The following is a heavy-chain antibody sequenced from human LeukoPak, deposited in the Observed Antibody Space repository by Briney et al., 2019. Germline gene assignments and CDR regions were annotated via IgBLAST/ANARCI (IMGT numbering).Heavy chain of an antibody. CDR2: IYYSGST. CDR3: ARGYYDSSGYYYDY. D-gene: IGHD3-22*01. Sequence: SETLSLTCTVSGGSISSYYWSWIRQPPGKGLEWIGYIYYSGSTNYNPSLKSRVTISVDTSKNQFSLKLSSVTAADTAVYYCARGYYDSSGYYYDYWGRETLVTVSS. J-gene: IGHJ4*02. CDR1: GGSISSYY. V-gene: IGHV4-59*08.